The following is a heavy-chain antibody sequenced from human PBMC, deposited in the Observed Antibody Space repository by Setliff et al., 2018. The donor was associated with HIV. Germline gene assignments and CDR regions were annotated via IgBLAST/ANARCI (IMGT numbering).Heavy chain of an antibody. J-gene: IGHJ4*02. CDR3: VKEYHTEVTDTRVANYFDY. V-gene: IGHV1-46*01. Sequence: ASVKVSCKASGYTFTSCFMHWVRQAPGQGLEYMGVINPSDGTTDYTQKFQDRVTMTSDTSTSTVYMELRSLRSEDTAIYYCVKEYHTEVTDTRVANYFDYWSQGTLVTVSS. CDR2: INPSDGTT. D-gene: IGHD4-4*01. CDR1: GYTFTSCF.